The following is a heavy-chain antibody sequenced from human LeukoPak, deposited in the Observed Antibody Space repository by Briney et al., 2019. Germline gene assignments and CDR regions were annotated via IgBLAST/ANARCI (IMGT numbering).Heavy chain of an antibody. V-gene: IGHV1-18*04. Sequence: AASVKVSCKASGYTFTSYGISWVRQAPGQGLEWMGWISAYNGNTNYAQKLQGRVTMTTDTSTSTAYMELRSLRSGDTAVYYCARDSLGPWGILTPFDYWGQGTLVTVSS. CDR3: ARDSLGPWGILTPFDY. CDR2: ISAYNGNT. D-gene: IGHD3-9*01. J-gene: IGHJ4*02. CDR1: GYTFTSYG.